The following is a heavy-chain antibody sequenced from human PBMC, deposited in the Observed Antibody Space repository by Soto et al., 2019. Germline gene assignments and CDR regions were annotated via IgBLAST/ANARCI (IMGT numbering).Heavy chain of an antibody. J-gene: IGHJ6*02. Sequence: QVQLVESGGGVVQPGRSLRLSCAASGFTFSSYAMHWVRQAPGKGLEWVAVISYDGSNKYYADSVKGRFTISRDNSKNTLCLQMNSLRAEDTAVYYCARDSGSSWYGWDYYGMDVWGQGTTVTVSS. V-gene: IGHV3-30-3*01. CDR1: GFTFSSYA. CDR3: ARDSGSSWYGWDYYGMDV. D-gene: IGHD6-13*01. CDR2: ISYDGSNK.